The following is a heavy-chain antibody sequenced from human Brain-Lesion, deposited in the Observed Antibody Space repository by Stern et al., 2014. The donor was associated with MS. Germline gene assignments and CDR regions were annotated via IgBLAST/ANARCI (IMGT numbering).Heavy chain of an antibody. CDR3: AKHLAERPFDY. D-gene: IGHD1-1*01. V-gene: IGHV3-30*18. J-gene: IGHJ4*02. Sequence: VQLLESGGGLVQPGGSLRLSCAASGFTYTAYWLRWVRQAPGKGPEWVAVISNDGNHKYYAGSVKDRFTISRDNSKNTLYLQMNSLRVEDTAVYYCAKHLAERPFDYWGQGTLVTVSS. CDR1: GFTYTAYW. CDR2: ISNDGNHK.